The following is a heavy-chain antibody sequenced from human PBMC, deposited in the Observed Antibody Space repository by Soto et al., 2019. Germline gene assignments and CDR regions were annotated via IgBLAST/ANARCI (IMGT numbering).Heavy chain of an antibody. CDR3: ARIRDYYDSSGYYYGFGSYFDY. CDR1: GFTFSSYW. V-gene: IGHV3-74*01. J-gene: IGHJ4*02. D-gene: IGHD3-22*01. Sequence: AGGSLRLSCAASGFTFSSYWMHWVRQAPGKGLVWVSRINSDGSSTSYADSVKGRFTISRDNAKNTLYLQMNSLRAEDTAVYYCARIRDYYDSSGYYYGFGSYFDYWGQGTLVTVSS. CDR2: INSDGSST.